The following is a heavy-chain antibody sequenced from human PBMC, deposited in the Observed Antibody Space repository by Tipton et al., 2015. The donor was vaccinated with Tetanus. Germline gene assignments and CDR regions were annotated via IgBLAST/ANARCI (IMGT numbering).Heavy chain of an antibody. J-gene: IGHJ4*02. CDR2: ISYDGSNK. V-gene: IGHV3-30*18. D-gene: IGHD5-24*01. CDR1: GFTFSSYG. Sequence: SLRLSCAASGFTFSSYGMHWVRQAPGKGLEWVAVISYDGSNKYYADSVKGRFTISRDTSKNTLYLQMNSLRAEDTAVYYCAKPAGRDGYNSRYYFDYWGQGTLVTVSS. CDR3: AKPAGRDGYNSRYYFDY.